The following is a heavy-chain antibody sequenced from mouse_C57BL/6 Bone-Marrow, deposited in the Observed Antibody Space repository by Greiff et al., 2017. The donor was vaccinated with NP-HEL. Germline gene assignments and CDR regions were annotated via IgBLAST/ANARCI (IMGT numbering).Heavy chain of an antibody. D-gene: IGHD2-5*01. V-gene: IGHV1-64*01. CDR3: ARPYYSNYLYYFDY. CDR1: GYTFTSYW. CDR2: IHPNSGST. J-gene: IGHJ2*01. Sequence: QVQLQQPGAELVKPGASVKLSCKASGYTFTSYWMHWVKQRPGQGLEWIGMIHPNSGSTNYNEKFKGKATLTADKSSSTAYMELRSLTSEDSAVYFCARPYYSNYLYYFDYWGQGTTLTVSS.